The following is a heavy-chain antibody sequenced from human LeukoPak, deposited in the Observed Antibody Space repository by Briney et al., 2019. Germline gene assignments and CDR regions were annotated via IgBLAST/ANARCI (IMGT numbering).Heavy chain of an antibody. Sequence: SQTLSLTCAVSGGSISSGGYSWSWIRQPPGKGLEWIGYIDHSGSTYYNPSLKSRVTISVDRAQNQFSPKLISVTAAGTDEYYCESLEYDLLTGYFNFDYWGQGTLVTVSS. D-gene: IGHD3-9*01. V-gene: IGHV4-30-2*01. CDR1: GGSISSGGYS. CDR2: IDHSGST. CDR3: ESLEYDLLTGYFNFDY. J-gene: IGHJ4*02.